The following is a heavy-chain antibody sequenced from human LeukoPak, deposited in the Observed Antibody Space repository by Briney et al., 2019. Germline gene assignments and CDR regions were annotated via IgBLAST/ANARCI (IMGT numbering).Heavy chain of an antibody. V-gene: IGHV4-34*01. CDR3: ARQVAVGTRTDP. D-gene: IGHD1-14*01. CDR1: GGSFSGYY. CDR2: INHSGST. Sequence: SETLSLTCAVYGGSFSGYYWRWIRQPPGKGLEWIGEINHSGSTNYNPSLKSRVTISVDTSKNQFSLKLSSVTAADTAVYYCARQVAVGTRTDPWGQGTLVTVSS. J-gene: IGHJ5*02.